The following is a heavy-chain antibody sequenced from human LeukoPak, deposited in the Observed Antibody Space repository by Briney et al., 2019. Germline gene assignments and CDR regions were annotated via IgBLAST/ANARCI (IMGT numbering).Heavy chain of an antibody. D-gene: IGHD2-2*01. CDR1: VGTFSSYD. Sequence: ASVKVSRKASVGTFSSYDISWVRQAPGQGLEWVGGIIPILGIANYAQKFQGRVTITADKSTSTAYMELSSLRPEDTAVYYCAREEDCSSTSCSPRFDYWGQGTLVTVSS. J-gene: IGHJ4*02. CDR3: AREEDCSSTSCSPRFDY. V-gene: IGHV1-69*10. CDR2: IIPILGIA.